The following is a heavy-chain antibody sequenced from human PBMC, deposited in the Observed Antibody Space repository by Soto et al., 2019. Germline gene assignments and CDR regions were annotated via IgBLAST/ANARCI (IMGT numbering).Heavy chain of an antibody. D-gene: IGHD6-19*01. V-gene: IGHV4-34*01. CDR3: ATYSSGSLFVY. CDR1: GGSFSGYY. Sequence: PSETLSLTCAFYGGSFSGYYWTLIRQPPGTGLEWIGEINHSGSTNYNPSLKSRVTISVDTSKNQLSLKLSSVTAADTAVYYCATYSSGSLFVYWGQGTLVTVSS. CDR2: INHSGST. J-gene: IGHJ4*02.